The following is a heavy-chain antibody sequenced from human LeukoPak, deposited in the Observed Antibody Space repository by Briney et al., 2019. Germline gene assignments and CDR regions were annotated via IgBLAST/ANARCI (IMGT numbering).Heavy chain of an antibody. CDR2: ISRSSTYI. D-gene: IGHD1-26*01. CDR1: EFTFSTYS. V-gene: IGHV3-21*01. J-gene: IGHJ4*02. Sequence: GGSLRLSCVVSEFTFSTYSMNWVRQAPGKGLEWVSSISRSSTYIYYADSVKGRFTISRDNAKNSLYLQMNSLSAEDTAVYYCARDGWSIVGNTYQTDFWGQGTLVTVSS. CDR3: ARDGWSIVGNTYQTDF.